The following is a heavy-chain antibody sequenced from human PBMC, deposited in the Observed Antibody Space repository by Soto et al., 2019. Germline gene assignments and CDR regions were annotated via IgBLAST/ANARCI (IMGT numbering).Heavy chain of an antibody. CDR2: IIPIFGTA. CDR1: GGTFSSYA. CDR3: ARSGHDYGDYLADY. V-gene: IGHV1-69*13. J-gene: IGHJ4*02. D-gene: IGHD4-17*01. Sequence: SVKVSCKASGGTFSSYAISWVRQAPGQGLEWMGGIIPIFGTANYAQKFQARVTITADESTSTAYMELSSLRSEDTAVYYCARSGHDYGDYLADYWGQGTLVTVSS.